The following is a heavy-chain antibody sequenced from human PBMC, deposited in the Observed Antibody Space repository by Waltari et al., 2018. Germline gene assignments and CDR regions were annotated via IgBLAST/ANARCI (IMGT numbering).Heavy chain of an antibody. CDR3: ARGGVSPGP. CDR2: IDYSGRT. J-gene: IGHJ5*02. D-gene: IGHD3-16*01. CDR1: GGSISSGGSY. V-gene: IGHV4-31*03. Sequence: QVQLQESGPGLVKPSQTLSLTCTVSGGSISSGGSYWSWIRQHPGKGLDWIGYIDYSGRTYDNPCLKSRVTISVDTSKNQFSRKLSSVTAADTAVYYCARGGVSPGPWGQGTLVTVSS.